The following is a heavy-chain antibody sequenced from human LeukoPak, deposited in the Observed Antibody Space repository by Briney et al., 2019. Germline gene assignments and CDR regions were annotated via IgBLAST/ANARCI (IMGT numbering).Heavy chain of an antibody. CDR2: ISTSEST. J-gene: IGHJ2*01. CDR3: ARHDEGSGWYRSYIDL. D-gene: IGHD6-19*01. CDR1: GVSISSYY. Sequence: SETLSLTCTVSGVSISSYYCSWIRQTPGKGLEWIGYISTSESTDYSPSLKSRVTISVDRSKNQCSLNLSSVTAADTAVYYCARHDEGSGWYRSYIDLWGRGALVIVSS. V-gene: IGHV4-4*09.